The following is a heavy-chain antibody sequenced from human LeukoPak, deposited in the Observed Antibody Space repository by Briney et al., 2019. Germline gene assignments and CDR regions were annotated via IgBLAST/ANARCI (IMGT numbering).Heavy chain of an antibody. CDR2: IIPIFGTA. CDR3: ARDRSRGYGYPRTFYY. V-gene: IGHV1-69*01. J-gene: IGHJ4*02. D-gene: IGHD5-18*01. Sequence: SVTVSCKASGGTFSSYAISWGRQAPGQGLGWMGGIIPIFGTANYAQKFQGRVTITADESTSTAYMELSSLRSEDTAVYYCARDRSRGYGYPRTFYYWGQGTLVTVSS. CDR1: GGTFSSYA.